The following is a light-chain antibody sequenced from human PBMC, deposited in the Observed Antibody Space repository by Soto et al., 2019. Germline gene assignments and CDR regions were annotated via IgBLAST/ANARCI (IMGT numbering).Light chain of an antibody. CDR3: SSYTSSSIDWV. J-gene: IGLJ3*02. CDR2: EVS. CDR1: SSDVGGYNY. V-gene: IGLV2-14*01. Sequence: QSALTQPPSASGSPGQSVTISCAGTSSDVGGYNYVSWYQQHPGKAPKLMIYEVSNRPSGVSNRFSGSKSGNTASLTISGLQAEDEADYYCSSYTSSSIDWVFGGGTKLTVL.